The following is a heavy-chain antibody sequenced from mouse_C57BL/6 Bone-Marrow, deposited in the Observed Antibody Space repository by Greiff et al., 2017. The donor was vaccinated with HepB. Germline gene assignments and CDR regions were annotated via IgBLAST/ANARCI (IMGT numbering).Heavy chain of an antibody. CDR1: GYSITSGYY. V-gene: IGHV3-6*01. CDR2: IRYDGSN. Sequence: VQLKEPGPGLVKPSQSLSLSCSVSGYSITSGYYRNWIRQFPGNNLEWMGYIRYDGSNNYNPSLKNRISITRDTSKNQFFLKLNSVTTEDTATYYGARRKLRRSWFDYWGQGTLVTVSA. J-gene: IGHJ3*01. D-gene: IGHD1-1*01. CDR3: ARRKLRRSWFDY.